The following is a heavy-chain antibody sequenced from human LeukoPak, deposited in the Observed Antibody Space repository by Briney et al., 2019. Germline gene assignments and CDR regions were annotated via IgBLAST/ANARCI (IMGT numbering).Heavy chain of an antibody. CDR1: GGTFSSYA. V-gene: IGHV1-69*05. CDR3: ASTNYDILTGYPIYYFDY. D-gene: IGHD3-9*01. CDR2: IIPIFGTA. Sequence: ASVKVSCKASGGTFSSYAISWVRQAPGQGLEWMGRIIPIFGTANYAQKFQGRVTITTDESTSTAYMELSSLRSEDTVVYYCASTNYDILTGYPIYYFDYWGQGTLVTVSS. J-gene: IGHJ4*02.